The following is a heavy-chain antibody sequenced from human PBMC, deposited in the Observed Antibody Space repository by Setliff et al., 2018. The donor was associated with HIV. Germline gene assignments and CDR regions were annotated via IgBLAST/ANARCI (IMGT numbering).Heavy chain of an antibody. Sequence: GSLRLSCAASGFTFSSYEMDWFRQAPGKGLEGVSYITGSSDTIYYADSVKGRFTISRDNAKNSLYLQMNILRAEDTAVYYCAREGITGTTLHPYWGQGTLVTVSS. CDR1: GFTFSSYE. J-gene: IGHJ4*02. V-gene: IGHV3-48*03. CDR3: AREGITGTTLHPY. CDR2: ITGSSDTI. D-gene: IGHD1-7*01.